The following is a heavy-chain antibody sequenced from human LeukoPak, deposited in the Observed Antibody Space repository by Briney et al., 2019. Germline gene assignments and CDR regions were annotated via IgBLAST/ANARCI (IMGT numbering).Heavy chain of an antibody. CDR1: GFIFSQYS. D-gene: IGHD3-22*01. CDR2: IRSSSET. V-gene: IGHV3-48*04. CDR3: AKDKQGGDYYDSSGSFDY. J-gene: IGHJ4*02. Sequence: GGSLRLSCAASGFIFSQYSMNWVRQAPGKGLEWVSHIRSSSETFYADSVKGRFTISRDNAKNSLYLQMNSLRAEDTALYYCAKDKQGGDYYDSSGSFDYWGQGTLVTVSS.